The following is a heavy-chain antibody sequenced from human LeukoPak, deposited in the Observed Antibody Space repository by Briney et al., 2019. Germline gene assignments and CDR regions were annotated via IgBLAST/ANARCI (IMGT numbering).Heavy chain of an antibody. CDR1: GYTFTSYY. CDR2: INPSGGST. CDR3: ARGFSTIFGVVIPPDV. Sequence: GASVKVSCKASGYTFTSYYMHWVRQAPGHGLEWMGIINPSGGSTSYAQKFQGRVTMTRDTSTSTVYMELSSLRSEDTAVYYCARGFSTIFGVVIPPDVWGKGTTVTVSS. J-gene: IGHJ6*04. D-gene: IGHD3-3*01. V-gene: IGHV1-46*01.